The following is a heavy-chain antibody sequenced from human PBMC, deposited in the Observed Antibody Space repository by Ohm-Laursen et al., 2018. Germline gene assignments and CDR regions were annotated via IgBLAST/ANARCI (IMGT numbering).Heavy chain of an antibody. J-gene: IGHJ4*02. Sequence: SLRLSCAASGFTFSSYGMHWVRQAPGKGLEWVAVISYDGSNKYYADSVKGRFTISRDNSKNTLYLQMNSLRAEDTAVYYCAKHYFDYWGQGTLVTVSS. CDR3: AKHYFDY. CDR1: GFTFSSYG. V-gene: IGHV3-30*18. CDR2: ISYDGSNK.